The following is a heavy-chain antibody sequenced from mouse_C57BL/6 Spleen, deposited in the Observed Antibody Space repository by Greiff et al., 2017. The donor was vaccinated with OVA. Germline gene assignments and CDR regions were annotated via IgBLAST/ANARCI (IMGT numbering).Heavy chain of an antibody. CDR3: AREGILRADYAMDY. D-gene: IGHD1-1*01. CDR1: GYSITSGYY. V-gene: IGHV3-6*01. J-gene: IGHJ4*01. Sequence: DVKLQESGPGLVKPSQSLSLTCSVTGYSITSGYYWNWIRQFPGNKLEWMGYISYDGSNNYNPSLKNRISITRDTSKNQFFLKLNSVTTEDTATYYCAREGILRADYAMDYWGQGTSVTVSS. CDR2: ISYDGSN.